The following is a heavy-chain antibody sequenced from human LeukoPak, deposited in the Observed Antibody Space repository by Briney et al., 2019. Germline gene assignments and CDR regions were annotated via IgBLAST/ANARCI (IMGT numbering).Heavy chain of an antibody. CDR1: GYSFTSGHY. CDR2: IYHAGSA. Sequence: SETLSLTCSVSGYSFTSGHYWGWIRQPPGKGLEWIANIYHAGSAHYNPSLKSRVTISVDTSKNQFSLKLSSVTAADTAVYYCARYCTSTTCILRGFDYWGQGTVVTVSS. J-gene: IGHJ4*02. CDR3: ARYCTSTTCILRGFDY. V-gene: IGHV4-38-2*01. D-gene: IGHD2-2*01.